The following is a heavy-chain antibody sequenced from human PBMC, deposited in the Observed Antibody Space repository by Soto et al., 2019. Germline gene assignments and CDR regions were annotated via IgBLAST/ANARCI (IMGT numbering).Heavy chain of an antibody. CDR1: GGSISSSSYY. V-gene: IGHV4-39*07. Sequence: SETLSLTCTVSGGSISSSSYYWGWIRQPPGKGLEWIGSIYYSGSTNYNPSLKSRVTISVDTSKNQFSLKLTSVTAADTAVYYCARVTRDASNPRPDYFDYWGQGSLVTVSS. J-gene: IGHJ4*02. CDR2: IYYSGST. CDR3: ARVTRDASNPRPDYFDY. D-gene: IGHD2-2*01.